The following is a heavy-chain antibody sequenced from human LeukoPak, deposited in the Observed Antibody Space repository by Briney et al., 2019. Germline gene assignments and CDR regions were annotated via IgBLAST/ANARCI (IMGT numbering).Heavy chain of an antibody. D-gene: IGHD5-18*01. V-gene: IGHV3-15*01. Sequence: GGSLRLSCAASGFTFSNAWMSWVRHAPGKGLEWVGRIKSKTDGGTTDYAAPVKGRFTISRDDSKNTLYLQMNSLKTEDTVVYYCTTGYTAMVLYYYYGMDVWGQGTTVTVSS. CDR3: TTGYTAMVLYYYYGMDV. CDR2: IKSKTDGGTT. CDR1: GFTFSNAW. J-gene: IGHJ6*02.